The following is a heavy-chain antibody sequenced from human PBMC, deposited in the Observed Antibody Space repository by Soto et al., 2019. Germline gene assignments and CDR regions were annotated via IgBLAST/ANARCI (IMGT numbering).Heavy chain of an antibody. CDR2: ISGSGGST. J-gene: IGHJ5*02. V-gene: IGHV3-23*01. CDR1: GFTFSSYA. D-gene: IGHD3-22*01. Sequence: EVQLLESGGGLVQPGGSLRLSCAASGFTFSSYAMSWVRQAPGKGLEWVSAISGSGGSTYYADSVKGRFTISRDNSKNTLYLQMNSLRADDTAVYYCAKAWGGGYANLYNWFDPWGQGTLVTVSS. CDR3: AKAWGGGYANLYNWFDP.